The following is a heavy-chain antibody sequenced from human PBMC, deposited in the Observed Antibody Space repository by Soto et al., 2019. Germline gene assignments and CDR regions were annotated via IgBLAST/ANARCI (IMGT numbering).Heavy chain of an antibody. D-gene: IGHD1-26*01. CDR1: GGSVSSGDYY. J-gene: IGHJ4*02. CDR3: ARAVSPATIEPGFDF. CDR2: VFYTGGT. V-gene: IGHV4-61*08. Sequence: QIQLQESGPGLVKPSETLSLTCTVSGGSVSSGDYYWTWIRQPPGKGLEWIGYVFYTGGTHYNPSLKSRLTVSVDTSKDPLSLGLASVTAADTAVYHCARAVSPATIEPGFDFWGQGTLVTVSS.